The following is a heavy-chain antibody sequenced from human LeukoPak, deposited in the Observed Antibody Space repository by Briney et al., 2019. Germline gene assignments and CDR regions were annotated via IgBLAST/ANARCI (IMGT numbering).Heavy chain of an antibody. V-gene: IGHV3-23*01. D-gene: IGHD1-26*01. CDR2: ITGDGTST. J-gene: IGHJ4*02. Sequence: PGGSLRLSCAASGFTFISFGMNWVRQAPGKGLEWVSGITGDGTSTYYADSVKGRFTISRDNSKNTLYLQMNSLRAEDTAVYYCATEALVGATNYFDYWGQGTLVTVSS. CDR3: ATEALVGATNYFDY. CDR1: GFTFISFG.